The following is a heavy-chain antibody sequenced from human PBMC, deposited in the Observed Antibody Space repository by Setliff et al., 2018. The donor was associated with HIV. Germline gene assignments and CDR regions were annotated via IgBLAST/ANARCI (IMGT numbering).Heavy chain of an antibody. CDR2: IYTSGTT. CDR3: ARGGYYPSFDY. V-gene: IGHV4-61*09. CDR1: GGSISSDNYY. Sequence: SETLSLTCTVSGGSISSDNYYWSWIRQPAGKGLEWIGHIYTSGTTVYNHSLKSRVAISVDTSRNQFSLKLSSVTAADTAVYYCARGGYYPSFDYWGQGSQVTVSS. J-gene: IGHJ4*02. D-gene: IGHD3-3*01.